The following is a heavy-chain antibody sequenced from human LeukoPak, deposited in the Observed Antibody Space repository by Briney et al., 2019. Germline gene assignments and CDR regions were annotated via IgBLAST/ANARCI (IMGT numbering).Heavy chain of an antibody. CDR1: GFTFSSYA. CDR3: AKVVPNDSGRRNWYFDL. CDR2: ISGSGDRT. J-gene: IGHJ2*01. Sequence: GGSLRLSCAASGFTFSSYAMSWVRQAPGKGLEWVSSISGSGDRTYYTDSVKGRFTISRDNSINTLYLQMNSLRAEDTALYYCAKVVPNDSGRRNWYFDLWGRGTLVTVSS. V-gene: IGHV3-23*01. D-gene: IGHD6-19*01.